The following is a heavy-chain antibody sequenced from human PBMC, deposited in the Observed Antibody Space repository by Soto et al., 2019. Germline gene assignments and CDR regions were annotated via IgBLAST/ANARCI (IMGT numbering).Heavy chain of an antibody. V-gene: IGHV4-38-2*01. CDR3: AGAGGKLRHFAWLTGYYYYGIDV. Sequence: SETPSLTCAVSGYSISSGYYWGWIRQPPGKGLEWIGSISHSGSTYYNPSLKSRVTISVDTSKSQFSLKLSSVTAADTAVYYCAGAGGKLRHFAWLTGYYYYGIDVWRKGTTVTVSS. CDR1: GYSISSGYY. CDR2: ISHSGST. D-gene: IGHD3-9*01. J-gene: IGHJ6*04.